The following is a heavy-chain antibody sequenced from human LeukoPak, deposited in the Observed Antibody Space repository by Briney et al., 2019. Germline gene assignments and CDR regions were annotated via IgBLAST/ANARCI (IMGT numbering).Heavy chain of an antibody. J-gene: IGHJ4*02. CDR1: GGSFSGYY. CDR3: AGGYSYVNYYFDY. Sequence: SETLSLTCAVYGGSFSGYYWSWIRQPPGKGLEWIGEINHSGSTSYNPSLKSRVTISVDTSKNQFSLKLSSVTAADTAVYYCAGGYSYVNYYFDYWGQGTLVTVSS. CDR2: INHSGST. D-gene: IGHD5-18*01. V-gene: IGHV4-34*01.